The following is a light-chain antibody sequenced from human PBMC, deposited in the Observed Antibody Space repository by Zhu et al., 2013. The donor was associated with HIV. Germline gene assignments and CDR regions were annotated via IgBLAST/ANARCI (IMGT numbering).Light chain of an antibody. V-gene: IGLV1-40*01. CDR1: SSNIGAGYD. J-gene: IGLJ1*01. Sequence: QSVLTQPPSVSGTPGQRVTISCTGSSSNIGAGYDVHWYQQLPGTDPKLLIYGNNNRPSGIPDRFSGSTSGNTASLTISGTQAEDEAVYYCNSRNTIGDHYVFGPGTKVTVL. CDR2: GNN. CDR3: NSRNTIGDHYV.